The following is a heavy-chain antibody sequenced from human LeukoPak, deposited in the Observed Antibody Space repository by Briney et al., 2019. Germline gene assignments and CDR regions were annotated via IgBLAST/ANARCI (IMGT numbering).Heavy chain of an antibody. CDR1: GFTFSSYG. J-gene: IGHJ4*02. Sequence: GGSLRLSCAASGFTFSSYGMHWVRQAPGKGLEWVAVISYDGSNKYYADSVKGRFTISRDNSKNTLYLQMNSLRAEDTAVYYCAEEQWRNPLFDYWGQGTLVTVSS. CDR3: AEEQWRNPLFDY. D-gene: IGHD6-19*01. CDR2: ISYDGSNK. V-gene: IGHV3-30*18.